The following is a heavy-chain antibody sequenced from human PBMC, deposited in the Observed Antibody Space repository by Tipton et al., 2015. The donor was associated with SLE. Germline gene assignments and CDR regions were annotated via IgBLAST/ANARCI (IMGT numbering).Heavy chain of an antibody. V-gene: IGHV4-61*01. J-gene: IGHJ4*02. CDR2: IYYSGST. Sequence: TLSLTCTVSGGSVSSGSYYWSWIRQPPGKGLEWIGYIYYSGSTNYNPSLKSRVTTSIDTSKNQFSLKLSSVTAADTAVYYCARGLSTVTGGSFDYWGQGTLVTVSS. CDR1: GGSVSSGSYY. D-gene: IGHD4-11*01. CDR3: ARGLSTVTGGSFDY.